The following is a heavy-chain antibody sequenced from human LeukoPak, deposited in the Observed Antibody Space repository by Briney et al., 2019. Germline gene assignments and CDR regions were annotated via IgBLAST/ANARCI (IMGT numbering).Heavy chain of an antibody. CDR2: LKPNGGDK. CDR1: GFTFSSYW. J-gene: IGHJ4*02. CDR3: ARVYCTGGSCFSGFDC. D-gene: IGHD2-15*01. V-gene: IGHV3-7*01. Sequence: GGSLRLSCAASGFTFSSYWMSWVRQAPGKGLEWVANLKPNGGDKYYVDSVKGRFTISRDNAKNSLYLQMNSLRAEDTAVYYCARVYCTGGSCFSGFDCWGQGTLLTVSS.